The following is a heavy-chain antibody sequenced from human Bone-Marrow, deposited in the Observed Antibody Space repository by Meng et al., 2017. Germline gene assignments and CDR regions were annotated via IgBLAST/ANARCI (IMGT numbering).Heavy chain of an antibody. CDR1: GASVSSGYW. CDR2: FHHSWTT. D-gene: IGHD6-19*01. V-gene: IGHV4-4*02. J-gene: IGHJ4*02. CDR3: AASSGWYRIDS. Sequence: QVQLQSSGPGLVKPSVSLSLTCCVSGASVSSGYWWTWVRQPPGKGLEWNGEFHHSWTTNYNPSLRSRVTISVDTSNNQFSLMLTSVTAADTAVYYCAASSGWYRIDSWGQGTLVTVSS.